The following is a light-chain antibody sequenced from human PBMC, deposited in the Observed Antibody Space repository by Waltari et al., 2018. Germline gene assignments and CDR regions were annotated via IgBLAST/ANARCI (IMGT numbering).Light chain of an antibody. V-gene: IGLV2-14*01. Sequence: QSALTQPASVSGSPGQSITIPCTGTSSDVGGYNSVSWYQQHPGKAPKLMIYDVSKRPSGVSNRFSGSKSGNTASLTISGLQAEDEADYYCSSYTSSSTFVFGGGTKLTVL. CDR3: SSYTSSSTFV. CDR2: DVS. J-gene: IGLJ2*01. CDR1: SSDVGGYNS.